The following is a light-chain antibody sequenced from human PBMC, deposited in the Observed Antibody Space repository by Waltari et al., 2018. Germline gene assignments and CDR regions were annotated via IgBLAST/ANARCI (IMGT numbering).Light chain of an antibody. V-gene: IGLV1-44*01. CDR1: SSSIGSST. CDR2: RDN. J-gene: IGLJ1*01. CDR3: SAWDDSLNAYV. Sequence: QSVLPQPPSASGGPGQRVSIPCSGSSSSIGSSTVNWYQQLPGTAPKLLIYRDNERPSGVPDRFSGSKSGTSASLAISGLQSDDEADYYCSAWDDSLNAYVFGTGTKVSVL.